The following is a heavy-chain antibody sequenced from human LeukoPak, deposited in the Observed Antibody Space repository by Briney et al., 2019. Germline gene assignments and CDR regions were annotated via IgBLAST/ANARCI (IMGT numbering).Heavy chain of an antibody. D-gene: IGHD3-16*01. CDR3: ARHQYEYVWGSATVPYYFDY. CDR1: GGSISSTKYY. Sequence: SETLSLTCTVSGGSISSTKYYWGWIRQPPGKGLEWIGTVYYSGSTYYNPSLKSRVTISVDTSKNHFSLKLTSVTAADTAVFYCARHQYEYVWGSATVPYYFDYWGQGTLVTVSS. CDR2: VYYSGST. J-gene: IGHJ4*02. V-gene: IGHV4-39*01.